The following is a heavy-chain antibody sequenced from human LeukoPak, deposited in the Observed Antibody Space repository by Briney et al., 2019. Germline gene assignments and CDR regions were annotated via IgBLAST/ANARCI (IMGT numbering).Heavy chain of an antibody. CDR1: GYTFTGYY. Sequence: ASVKVSCKASGYTFTGYYMHWVRQAPGQGLEWMGWINPNSGGTNYAQKFQGRVTITADESTSTAYMELSSLRSEDTAVYYCARDGSSWSAWGQGTLVTVPS. J-gene: IGHJ5*02. D-gene: IGHD6-13*01. V-gene: IGHV1-2*02. CDR2: INPNSGGT. CDR3: ARDGSSWSA.